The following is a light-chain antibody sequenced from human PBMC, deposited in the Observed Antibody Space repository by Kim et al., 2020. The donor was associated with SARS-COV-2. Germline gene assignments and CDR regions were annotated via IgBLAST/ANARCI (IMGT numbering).Light chain of an antibody. CDR1: SIGSKS. V-gene: IGLV3-21*04. CDR3: QVWDSSSDHRVV. Sequence: PGKLAGITCGGNSIGSKSVHWYQEKPGQAPVLVISYDSDRPSGIPERFSGSNSGNTATLTISRVEAGDEADYYCQVWDSSSDHRVVFGGGTQLTVL. CDR2: YDS. J-gene: IGLJ2*01.